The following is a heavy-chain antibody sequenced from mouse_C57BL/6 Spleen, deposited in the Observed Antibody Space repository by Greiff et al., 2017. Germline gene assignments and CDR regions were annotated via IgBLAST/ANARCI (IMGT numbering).Heavy chain of an antibody. Sequence: QVQLKESGAELMKPGASVTLSCKATGYTFTGYWLAWVKQRPGHGLEWLGEILPGRGSTKSHEKFKGQATLTADNSSNTAFMQLSILTTEDSAIYSCARNSNWFAYWGQGTLVTVSA. CDR3: ARNSNWFAY. V-gene: IGHV1-9*01. CDR1: GYTFTGYW. J-gene: IGHJ3*01. CDR2: ILPGRGST. D-gene: IGHD2-5*01.